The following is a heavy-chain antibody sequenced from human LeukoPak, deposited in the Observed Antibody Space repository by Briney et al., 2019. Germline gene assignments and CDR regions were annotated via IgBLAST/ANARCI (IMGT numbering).Heavy chain of an antibody. CDR3: ARSGGGYDYVWGSYRYFPEFDY. J-gene: IGHJ4*02. V-gene: IGHV1-2*02. D-gene: IGHD3-16*02. CDR2: INPNSGGT. Sequence: ASVKLSCKASGYTFTGYYMHWVRQATGQGLEWMGWINPNSGGTNYAQKFQGRVTMTRDTSISTAYMELSRLRSDDTAVYYCARSGGGYDYVWGSYRYFPEFDYWGQGTLVTVSS. CDR1: GYTFTGYY.